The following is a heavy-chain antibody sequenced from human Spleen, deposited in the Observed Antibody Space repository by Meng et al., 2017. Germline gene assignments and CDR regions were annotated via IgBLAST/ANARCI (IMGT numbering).Heavy chain of an antibody. CDR3: AKDSYYYDSSGYSDAFDI. Sequence: GESLKISCAASGFTFDDSAMHWVRQAPGKGLEWVSAISGSGGSTYYADSVKGRFTISRDNSKNTLYLQMNSLRAEDTAVYYCAKDSYYYDSSGYSDAFDIWGQGTMVTVSS. V-gene: IGHV3-23*01. CDR1: GFTFDDSA. CDR2: ISGSGGST. J-gene: IGHJ3*02. D-gene: IGHD3-22*01.